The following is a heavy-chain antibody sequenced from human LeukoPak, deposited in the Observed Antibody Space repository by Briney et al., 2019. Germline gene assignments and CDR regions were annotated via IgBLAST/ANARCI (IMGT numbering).Heavy chain of an antibody. D-gene: IGHD3-10*01. CDR3: ARMRLLWFGELLYPYFDY. J-gene: IGHJ4*02. CDR2: INHSGST. CDR1: GGSFSGYY. V-gene: IGHV4-34*01. Sequence: SETLSLTCAVYGGSFSGYYWSWIRQPPGKGLEWIGEINHSGSTNYNPSLKSRVTTSVDTSKNQFSLKLSSVTAADTAVYYCARMRLLWFGELLYPYFDYWGQGTLVTVSS.